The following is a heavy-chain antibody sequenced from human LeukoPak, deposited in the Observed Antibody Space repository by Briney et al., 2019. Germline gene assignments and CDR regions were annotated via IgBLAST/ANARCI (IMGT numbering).Heavy chain of an antibody. V-gene: IGHV3-23*01. CDR2: ISSSGSTI. CDR1: GFTFSSYA. Sequence: PGGSLRLSCAASGFTFSSYAMSWVRQAPGKGLEWVSYISSSGSTIYYADSVKGRFTISRDNSKNTLYLQMNSLRAEDTAVYYCAKGPYSGFSWGQGTLATVSS. D-gene: IGHD1-26*01. CDR3: AKGPYSGFS. J-gene: IGHJ5*02.